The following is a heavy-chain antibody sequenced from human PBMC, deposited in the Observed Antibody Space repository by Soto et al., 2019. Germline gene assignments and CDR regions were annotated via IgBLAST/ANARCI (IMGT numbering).Heavy chain of an antibody. CDR3: ASKDIVVVPADYGMDV. CDR2: IIPILGIA. CDR1: GGTFSSYT. D-gene: IGHD2-2*01. V-gene: IGHV1-69*02. J-gene: IGHJ6*02. Sequence: QVQLVQSGAEVKKPGSSVKVSCKASGGTFSSYTISWVRQAPGQGLEWMGRIIPILGIANYAQKFQGRVTITADKSTSTAYMEVSSLRSEDTAVYYCASKDIVVVPADYGMDVWGQGTTVTVSS.